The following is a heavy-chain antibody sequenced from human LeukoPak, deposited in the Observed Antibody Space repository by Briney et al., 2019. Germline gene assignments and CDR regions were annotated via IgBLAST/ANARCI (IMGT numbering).Heavy chain of an antibody. D-gene: IGHD2-21*02. V-gene: IGHV3-23*01. CDR3: AKDIVVVTARTMYYYYGMDV. Sequence: GGSLRLSCAASGFTFSSYAMSWVRQAPGKGLEWVSAISGSGGSTYYADSVKGRFTISRDNSKNTLYLQMNSLRAEDTAVYYCAKDIVVVTARTMYYYYGMDVWGQGTTVIVSS. J-gene: IGHJ6*02. CDR1: GFTFSSYA. CDR2: ISGSGGST.